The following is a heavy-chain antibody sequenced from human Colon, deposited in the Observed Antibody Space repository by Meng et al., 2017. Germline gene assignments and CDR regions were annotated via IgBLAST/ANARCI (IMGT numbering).Heavy chain of an antibody. CDR3: ARVGTARPFDY. Sequence: EVQLVESGGGLVKPGESLRFSCEASGFTFSLYAINWVLQAPGEGLDWVASITSSSNYIHYSDSVKGRFTVSRDNARNSSYLQMDSLRAEDTAVYYCARVGTARPFDYWGQGTLVTVSS. V-gene: IGHV3-21*01. D-gene: IGHD1-1*01. CDR1: GFTFSLYA. CDR2: ITSSSNYI. J-gene: IGHJ4*02.